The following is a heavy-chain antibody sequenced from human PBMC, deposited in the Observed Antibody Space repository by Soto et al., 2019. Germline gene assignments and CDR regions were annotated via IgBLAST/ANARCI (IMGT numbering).Heavy chain of an antibody. J-gene: IGHJ4*02. Sequence: QVQLVESGGGLVKPGGSLRLSCEASGFTFSDYYMTWIRQAPGKGLEWVSYISSSGNTIYYADSVKGRFTISRDNAKNSLYLQMHSLRAEDTAGYYCARESIVVPAAAAFDCWGQGTLVTVSS. V-gene: IGHV3-11*01. D-gene: IGHD2-2*01. CDR3: ARESIVVPAAAAFDC. CDR2: ISSSGNTI. CDR1: GFTFSDYY.